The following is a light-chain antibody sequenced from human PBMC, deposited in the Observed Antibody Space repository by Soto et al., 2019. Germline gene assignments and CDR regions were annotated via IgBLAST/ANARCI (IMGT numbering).Light chain of an antibody. CDR1: QSLLYNSNNKDY. V-gene: IGKV4-1*01. CDR3: QQYYSTPYT. J-gene: IGKJ2*01. Sequence: DIVMTQSPDSLAVSLGERATINCKSSQSLLYNSNNKDYLAWYRQKPGQPPHLLIYWASTRESGVPDRFSGSGSGTDFTLTISSLQAEDVAVYYCQQYYSTPYTFGQGTKLEIK. CDR2: WAS.